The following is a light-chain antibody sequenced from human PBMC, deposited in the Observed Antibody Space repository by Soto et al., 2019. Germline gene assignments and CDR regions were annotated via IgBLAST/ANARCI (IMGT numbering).Light chain of an antibody. CDR1: QGISSF. Sequence: DIQFTQSPSFVSASVGDRVTITCRASQGISSFLAWYQQKPERAPNLLIYAASTVQSGGPSRFSGSGSVTEFTLTISSLQPEDFATYYCQQLQSYPFTVGPGTKVDI. J-gene: IGKJ3*01. CDR2: AAS. CDR3: QQLQSYPFT. V-gene: IGKV1-9*01.